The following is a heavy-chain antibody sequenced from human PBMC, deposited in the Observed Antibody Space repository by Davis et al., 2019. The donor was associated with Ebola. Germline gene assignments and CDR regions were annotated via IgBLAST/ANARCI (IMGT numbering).Heavy chain of an antibody. D-gene: IGHD5-18*01. Sequence: HSQTLSLTCAISGDSVSGGSGAWNWIRQSPSRGLEWPGRTYYSSKWSNDYAVSVKSRITINPDTSKNQFSLQLNSVTPEDTALYYCARGWLRAGMDVWGEGTTVTVSS. CDR2: TYYSSKWSN. CDR1: GDSVSGGSGA. J-gene: IGHJ6*04. CDR3: ARGWLRAGMDV. V-gene: IGHV6-1*01.